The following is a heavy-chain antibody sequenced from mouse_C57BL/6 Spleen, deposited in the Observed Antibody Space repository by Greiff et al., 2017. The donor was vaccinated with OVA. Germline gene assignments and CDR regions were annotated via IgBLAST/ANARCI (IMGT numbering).Heavy chain of an antibody. V-gene: IGHV1-69*01. D-gene: IGHD2-2*01. CDR2: IDPSDSYT. J-gene: IGHJ2*01. CDR1: GYTFTSYW. Sequence: QVQLQQPGAELVMPGASVKLSCKASGYTFTSYWMHWVKQRPGQGLEWIGEIDPSDSYTNYNQKFKGKSTLTVDKSSSTAYMQLSSLTSEDSAVYYCARSGPYGYEEGGFDYWGQGTTLTVSS. CDR3: ARSGPYGYEEGGFDY.